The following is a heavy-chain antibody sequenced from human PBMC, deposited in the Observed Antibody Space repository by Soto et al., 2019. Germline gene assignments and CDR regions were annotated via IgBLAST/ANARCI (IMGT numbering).Heavy chain of an antibody. V-gene: IGHV3-48*03. CDR2: ISSASSAI. J-gene: IGHJ6*02. Sequence: GGSRRLSCAASGFTFSSYHMDWVRQAPGKGLEWVSYISSASSAIYYADSVKGRFTISRDNAKNSLFLQMNSLRAEDTAVYYCARDLMGYAMDVWGQGTTVTVSS. CDR3: ARDLMGYAMDV. D-gene: IGHD2-8*01. CDR1: GFTFSSYH.